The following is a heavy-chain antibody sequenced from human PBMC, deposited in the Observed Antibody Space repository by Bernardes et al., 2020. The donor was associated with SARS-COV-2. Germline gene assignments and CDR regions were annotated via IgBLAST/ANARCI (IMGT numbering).Heavy chain of an antibody. CDR1: GFSLSTSGVG. D-gene: IGHD3-3*01. CDR3: AYSLSYYDFWSAIKNWFDP. J-gene: IGHJ5*02. CDR2: IYWNDDK. Sequence: SGPTPVIPTQIFTLTCTFSGFSLSTSGVGVGWIRQPPGKALEWLALIYWNDDKRYSPSLKSRLTITKDTSKDQVVLTMTNMDPVDTATYYFAYSLSYYDFWSAIKNWFDPWGQGTLVTVSS. V-gene: IGHV2-5*01.